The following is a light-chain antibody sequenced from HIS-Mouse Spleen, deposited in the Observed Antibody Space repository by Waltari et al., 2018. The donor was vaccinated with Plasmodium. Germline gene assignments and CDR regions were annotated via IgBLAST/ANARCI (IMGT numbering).Light chain of an antibody. CDR3: QQYNNWPPFT. CDR1: KSVSSN. CDR2: GSS. J-gene: IGKJ3*01. V-gene: IGKV3-15*01. Sequence: EIVTTQSPATLSVSQGERATLSCRASKSVSSNLAWYQHKPGQAPRLLIYGSSTRATGIPARFSGSGSGTEFTLTISSLQSEDFAVYYCQQYNNWPPFTFGPGTKVDIK.